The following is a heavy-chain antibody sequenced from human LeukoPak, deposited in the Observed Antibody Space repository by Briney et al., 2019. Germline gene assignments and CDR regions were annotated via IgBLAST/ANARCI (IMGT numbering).Heavy chain of an antibody. CDR1: GYTFNSYL. CDR2: IIPIFGTA. Sequence: SVKVSCKASGYTFNSYLISWVRQVPGQGLEWMGGIIPIFGTANYAQKFQGRVTITADESTSTAYMELSSLRSEDTAVYYCARGSIGCSSTSCYGAPDYWGQGTLVTVSS. CDR3: ARGSIGCSSTSCYGAPDY. J-gene: IGHJ4*02. D-gene: IGHD2-2*01. V-gene: IGHV1-69*13.